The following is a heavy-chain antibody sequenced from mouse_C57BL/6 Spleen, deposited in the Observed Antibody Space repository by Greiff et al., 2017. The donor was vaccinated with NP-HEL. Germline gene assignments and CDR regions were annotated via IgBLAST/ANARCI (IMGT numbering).Heavy chain of an antibody. CDR3: ARPYYDYLAY. J-gene: IGHJ3*01. Sequence: QVHVKQSGAELVKPGASVKISCKASGYAFSSYWMNWVKQRPGKGLEWIGQIYPGDGDTNYNGKFKGKATLTADKSSSTAYMQLSSLTSEDSAVYFCARPYYDYLAYWGQGTLVTVSA. CDR2: IYPGDGDT. CDR1: GYAFSSYW. V-gene: IGHV1-80*01. D-gene: IGHD2-4*01.